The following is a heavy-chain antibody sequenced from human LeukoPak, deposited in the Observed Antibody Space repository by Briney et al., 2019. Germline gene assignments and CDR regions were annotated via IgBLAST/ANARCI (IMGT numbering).Heavy chain of an antibody. J-gene: IGHJ6*03. D-gene: IGHD2-2*01. Sequence: ASVKVSCKASGYTFTGYYMHWVRQAPGQGLEWMGWINPNSGGTNYAQKFQGRVTMTRDTSISTAYMELSRLRSDDTAVYYCAVGYCSSTSCYYYYYYMDVWGKGTTVTVSS. V-gene: IGHV1-2*02. CDR3: AVGYCSSTSCYYYYYYMDV. CDR2: INPNSGGT. CDR1: GYTFTGYY.